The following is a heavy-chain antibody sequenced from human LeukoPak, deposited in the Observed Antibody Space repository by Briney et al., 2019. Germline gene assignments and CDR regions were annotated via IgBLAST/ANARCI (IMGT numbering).Heavy chain of an antibody. J-gene: IGHJ4*02. CDR1: GYTFSGYY. CDR3: ARAWISPYYFDY. Sequence: ASVKVSCKASGYTFSGYYMHWVRQAPGQGLEWMGWINPHSGDTNYAQKFQGRVTMTRDTSISTAYMELSRLRSDDTAVFYRARAWISPYYFDYWGQGTLVTVSS. D-gene: IGHD5-12*01. CDR2: INPHSGDT. V-gene: IGHV1-2*02.